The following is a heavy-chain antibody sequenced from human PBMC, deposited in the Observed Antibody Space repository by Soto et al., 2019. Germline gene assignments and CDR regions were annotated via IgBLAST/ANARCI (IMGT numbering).Heavy chain of an antibody. CDR1: GFTFSTYS. D-gene: IGHD3-10*01. V-gene: IGHV3-48*01. CDR2: ISSSSSTI. Sequence: EVQLVESGGGLVQPGGSLRLSCAASGFTFSTYSMNWARQAPGKGLEWVSYISSSSSTIHYVDSVKGRFTISRDNAKNSLYLQMNSLRAEDTAVYYCARGYYYGSGSYSQDYMDVWGKGTTVTVSS. CDR3: ARGYYYGSGSYSQDYMDV. J-gene: IGHJ6*03.